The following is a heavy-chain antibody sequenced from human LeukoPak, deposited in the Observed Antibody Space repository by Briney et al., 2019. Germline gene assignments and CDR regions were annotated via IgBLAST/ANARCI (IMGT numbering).Heavy chain of an antibody. D-gene: IGHD2-15*01. J-gene: IGHJ4*02. CDR2: IRSKTSSYAT. V-gene: IGHV3-73*01. Sequence: GGSLRLSCAASGFTFSGSAMHWVRQASGKGLEWVGRIRSKTSSYATAYGASMRGRFTISRDDSKNTAYLQMNSLKTEDTAVYYCTVNYCSGGSCYMFWGQGTLVTVSS. CDR3: TVNYCSGGSCYMF. CDR1: GFTFSGSA.